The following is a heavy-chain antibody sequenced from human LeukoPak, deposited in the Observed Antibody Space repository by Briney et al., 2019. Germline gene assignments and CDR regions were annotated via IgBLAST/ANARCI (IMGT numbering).Heavy chain of an antibody. V-gene: IGHV4-4*09. J-gene: IGHJ6*03. CDR2: IYTSGST. CDR1: GGSISSYY. Sequence: SETLSLTCTVSGGSISSYYWSWIRQPPGKGLEWIGYIYTSGSTNYNPSLKSRVTISVDTSKNQFSLKLSSATAADTAVYYCARTTYYYDSSGLAPTPDYYYYMDVWGKGTTVTVSS. CDR3: ARTTYYYDSSGLAPTPDYYYYMDV. D-gene: IGHD3-22*01.